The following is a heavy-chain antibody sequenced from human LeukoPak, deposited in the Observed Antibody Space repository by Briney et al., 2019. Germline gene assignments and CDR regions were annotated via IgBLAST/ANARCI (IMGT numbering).Heavy chain of an antibody. V-gene: IGHV1-69*04. Sequence: SVKVSCKASGGTFSSYAISWVRQAPGQGLEWMGRIIPILGIANYAQKFQGRVTITADESTSTAYMELSSLRSEDTAVYYCARETSIDIVVVPAAMAAFDIWGQGTMVTVSS. CDR2: IIPILGIA. CDR1: GGTFSSYA. CDR3: ARETSIDIVVVPAAMAAFDI. J-gene: IGHJ3*02. D-gene: IGHD2-2*01.